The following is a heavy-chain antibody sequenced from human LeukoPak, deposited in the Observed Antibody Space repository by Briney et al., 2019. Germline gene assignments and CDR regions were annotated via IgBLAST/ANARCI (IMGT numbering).Heavy chain of an antibody. CDR2: FYNSGRS. J-gene: IGHJ4*02. Sequence: SETLSLTCTVSDDSISDYYRGWIRQPPGKGLEWIGYFYNSGRSTYNPYLKRRVTISADTSKNHFSLRLNSVTTADTAVYYCTRGAGWLIDYWGQGILVTVSS. D-gene: IGHD3-16*01. V-gene: IGHV4-59*01. CDR1: DDSISDYY. CDR3: TRGAGWLIDY.